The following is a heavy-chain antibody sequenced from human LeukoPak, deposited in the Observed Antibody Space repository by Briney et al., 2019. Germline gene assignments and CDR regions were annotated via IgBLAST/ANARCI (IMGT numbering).Heavy chain of an antibody. J-gene: IGHJ4*02. D-gene: IGHD6-13*01. CDR3: ARVESRIAAAGTVY. CDR1: GFTFSNYA. Sequence: AGGSLRLSCAASGFTFSNYAMTWVRQAPGKGLEWVSALSGSGGSAYYADSVKGRFTISRDNAKNSLFLQLNSLRAEDTAQYYCARVESRIAAAGTVYWGQGTLVTVSS. V-gene: IGHV3-23*01. CDR2: LSGSGGSA.